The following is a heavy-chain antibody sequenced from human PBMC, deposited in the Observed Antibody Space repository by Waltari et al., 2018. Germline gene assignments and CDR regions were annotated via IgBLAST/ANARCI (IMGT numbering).Heavy chain of an antibody. CDR2: INHSGST. CDR1: GGSFSGYY. J-gene: IGHJ5*02. Sequence: QVQLQQWGAGLLKPSETLSLTCAVYGGSFSGYYWSWIRQPPGKGLEWMGEINHSGSTNHHPSLKSRVTISVDTSKNQFSLKLRSVTAADTAVYYCARRQSYDFWSGYYTGTGFDPWGQGTLVTVSS. V-gene: IGHV4-34*01. D-gene: IGHD3-3*01. CDR3: ARRQSYDFWSGYYTGTGFDP.